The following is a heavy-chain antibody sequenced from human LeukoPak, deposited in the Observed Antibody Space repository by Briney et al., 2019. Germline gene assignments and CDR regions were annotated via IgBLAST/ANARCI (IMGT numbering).Heavy chain of an antibody. J-gene: IGHJ4*02. V-gene: IGHV4-34*01. CDR3: ARGSRIASNY. CDR1: GGSFSGYY. Sequence: SETLSLTCAVYGGSFSGYYWSWIRQPPGKGLEWIGEINHSGSTNYNPSLKSRVSISVDTSKNQFSLKLSFVTAADTAVYYCARGSRIASNYWGQGALVTVSS. D-gene: IGHD6-13*01. CDR2: INHSGST.